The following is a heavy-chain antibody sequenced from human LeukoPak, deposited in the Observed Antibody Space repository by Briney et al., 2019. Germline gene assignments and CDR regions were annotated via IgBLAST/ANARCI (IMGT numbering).Heavy chain of an antibody. CDR3: ARVWEWLARYSGYDRGSFFDY. V-gene: IGHV1-18*01. D-gene: IGHD5-12*01. Sequence: GASVKVSCKASGYTFTSYGISWVRQAPGQGLEWMGWISAYNGNTNYAQKLQGRVTMTTDTSTSTAYMELRSLRSDDTAVYYCARVWEWLARYSGYDRGSFFDYWGQGTLVTVSS. CDR2: ISAYNGNT. J-gene: IGHJ4*02. CDR1: GYTFTSYG.